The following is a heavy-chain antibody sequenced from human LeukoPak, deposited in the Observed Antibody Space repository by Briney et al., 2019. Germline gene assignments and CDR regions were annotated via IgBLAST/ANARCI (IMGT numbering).Heavy chain of an antibody. V-gene: IGHV1-8*01. J-gene: IGHJ5*02. CDR3: ARSPDFCSGSSNCRWFDP. CDR1: GHTFTSYD. D-gene: IGHD1-26*01. CDR2: MNPNSGNT. Sequence: ASVKVSCKASGHTFTSYDINWVRQATGQGLEWMGWMNPNSGNTGYAQKFQGRVTMTRNTSISTAYMELSSLRSEDTAVYYCARSPDFCSGSSNCRWFDPWGQGTLVTVSS.